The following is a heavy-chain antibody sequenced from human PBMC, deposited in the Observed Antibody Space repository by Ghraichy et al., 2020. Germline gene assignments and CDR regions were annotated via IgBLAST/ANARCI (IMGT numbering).Heavy chain of an antibody. CDR2: ISGSGGST. V-gene: IGHV3-23*01. D-gene: IGHD1-1*01. Sequence: GESLNISCAASGFTFSSYAMSWVRQAPGKGLEWVSAISGSGGSTYYADSVKGRFTISRDNSKNTLYLQMNSLRAEDTAVYYCAKRQLYYYGMDVWGQGTTVTVSS. CDR3: AKRQLYYYGMDV. J-gene: IGHJ6*02. CDR1: GFTFSSYA.